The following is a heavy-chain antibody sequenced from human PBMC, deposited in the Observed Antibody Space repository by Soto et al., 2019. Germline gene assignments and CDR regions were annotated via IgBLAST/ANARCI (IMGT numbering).Heavy chain of an antibody. D-gene: IGHD5-12*01. CDR3: ARESYSGYHSYDY. CDR1: GYSISSGCF. Sequence: SETLSLTCAVSGYSISSGCFWGWIRPPGKGLEWIANMYHDGNTHYNPSLKSRVTMSVDTSKNQFSLKLNSVTAADTAVYYCARESYSGYHSYDYWGQGILVTVSS. CDR2: MYHDGNT. V-gene: IGHV4-38-2*02. J-gene: IGHJ4*02.